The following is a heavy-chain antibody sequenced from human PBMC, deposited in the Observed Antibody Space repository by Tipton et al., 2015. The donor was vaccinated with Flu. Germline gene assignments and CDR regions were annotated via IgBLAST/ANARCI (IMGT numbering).Heavy chain of an antibody. D-gene: IGHD1-26*01. V-gene: IGHV3-7*01. Sequence: SLRLSCAASGFTFSSLWMTWVRQAPGKGLEWVAIIKQDGSEKFYADSVKGRFTVSRDNAKNSLYLQMNSLRVEDTAVYYCTAGVGATDHDYWGQGTLVTVSS. J-gene: IGHJ4*02. CDR2: IKQDGSEK. CDR3: TAGVGATDHDY. CDR1: GFTFSSLW.